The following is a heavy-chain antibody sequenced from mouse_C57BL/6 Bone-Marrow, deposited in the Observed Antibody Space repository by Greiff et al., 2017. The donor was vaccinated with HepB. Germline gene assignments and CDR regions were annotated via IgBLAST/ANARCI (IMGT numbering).Heavy chain of an antibody. CDR1: GYTFTNYW. J-gene: IGHJ2*01. CDR3: ARGSAFDY. CDR2: IYPGGGYT. V-gene: IGHV1-63*01. Sequence: VQLVESGAELVRPGTSVKMSCKASGYTFTNYWIGWAKQRPGHGLEWIGDIYPGGGYTNYTEKFKGKATLTADKSSSTAYMQFSSLTSEDSAIYYCARGSAFDYWGQGTTLTVSS.